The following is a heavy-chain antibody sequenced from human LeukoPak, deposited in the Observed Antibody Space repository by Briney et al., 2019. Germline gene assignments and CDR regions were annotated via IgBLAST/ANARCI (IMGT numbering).Heavy chain of an antibody. CDR2: IYYSGST. CDR3: ARGPRSRYSYGYWGEGA. D-gene: IGHD5-18*01. CDR1: GGSISSYY. V-gene: IGHV4-59*01. Sequence: RSETLSLTCTVSGGSISSYYWSWIRQPPGKGLEWIGYIYYSGSTNYNPSLKSRVTISVDTSKNQFSLKLSSVTAADTAVYYCARGPRSRYSYGYWGEGAWGQGTLVTGSS. J-gene: IGHJ5*02.